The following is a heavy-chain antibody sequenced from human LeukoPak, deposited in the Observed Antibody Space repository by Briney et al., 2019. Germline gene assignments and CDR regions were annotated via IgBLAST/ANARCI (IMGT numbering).Heavy chain of an antibody. CDR1: GGSFSGYY. D-gene: IGHD6-6*01. J-gene: IGHJ5*02. V-gene: IGHV4-34*01. CDR2: INHSGST. CDR3: ARAPGYSSSSGGLDP. Sequence: SETLSLTCAVYGGSFSGYYWSWIRQPPGKGLEWIGEINHSGSTNYNPSLKSRVTISVDTSKNQFSLKLSSVTAADTAVYYCARAPGYSSSSGGLDPWGQGTLVTVSS.